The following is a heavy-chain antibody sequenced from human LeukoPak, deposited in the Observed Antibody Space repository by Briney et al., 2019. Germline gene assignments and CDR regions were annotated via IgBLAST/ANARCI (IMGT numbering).Heavy chain of an antibody. CDR3: ARDWEWQVPPTTGRADAFDI. Sequence: PGGSLRLSCAAAGFTFSNSWMSWVRQAPGRGLEWVANIRKDGSQGYYVDSVKGRFIISRDNAKNSLYLQMNSLRAEDTAVYYCARDWEWQVPPTTGRADAFDIWGQGSMVTVSS. CDR1: GFTFSNSW. J-gene: IGHJ3*02. CDR2: IRKDGSQG. V-gene: IGHV3-7*04. D-gene: IGHD6-19*01.